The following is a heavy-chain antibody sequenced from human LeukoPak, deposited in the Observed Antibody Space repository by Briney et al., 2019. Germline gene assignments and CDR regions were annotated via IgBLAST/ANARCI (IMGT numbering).Heavy chain of an antibody. CDR3: ASGGHLDY. V-gene: IGHV3-23*01. CDR1: GFGFSTHD. J-gene: IGHJ4*02. CDR2: ISGSGTGT. Sequence: GGSLRLSCAASGFGFSTHDMSWGRQVPGKGPEWVSSISGSGTGTYYTDSVKGRFTISRDTSKNTLYLQMDNLRVEDTAVYYCASGGHLDYWGQGALVTVAS. D-gene: IGHD3-16*01.